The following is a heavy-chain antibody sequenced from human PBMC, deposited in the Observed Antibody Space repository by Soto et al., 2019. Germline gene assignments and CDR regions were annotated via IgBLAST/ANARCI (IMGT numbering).Heavy chain of an antibody. CDR2: INWNSGSI. D-gene: IGHD6-13*01. CDR1: GFTFDDYA. Sequence: DVQLVESGGGLVQPGRSLRLSCAASGFTFDDYAMHWVRQVPGKGLEWVSGINWNSGSIGYGDSVKGRFAISRDNAKNSLHLQMNSLSAEDTAFYYCVKDESINWYIGHFRHWGQGTLVTVSS. J-gene: IGHJ1*01. V-gene: IGHV3-9*01. CDR3: VKDESINWYIGHFRH.